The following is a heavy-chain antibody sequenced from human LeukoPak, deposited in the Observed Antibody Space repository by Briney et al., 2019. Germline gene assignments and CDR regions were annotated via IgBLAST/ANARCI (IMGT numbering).Heavy chain of an antibody. Sequence: SETLSLTCAVYGGSFSGYYWSWIRQPPGKGLEWIGEINHSGSTNYNPSLKSRVTISVDTSKKQFSLKLNSVTAADTAVYYCARSGTVTTSAEYFQHWGQGTLVTVSS. J-gene: IGHJ1*01. CDR3: ARSGTVTTSAEYFQH. CDR2: INHSGST. V-gene: IGHV4-34*01. CDR1: GGSFSGYY. D-gene: IGHD4-17*01.